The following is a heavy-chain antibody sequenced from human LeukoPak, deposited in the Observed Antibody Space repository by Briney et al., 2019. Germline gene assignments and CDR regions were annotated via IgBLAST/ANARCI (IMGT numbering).Heavy chain of an antibody. D-gene: IGHD3-22*01. V-gene: IGHV3-30-3*01. CDR3: ARGDSSGYLGRYYYYGMDV. Sequence: PGRSLRLSCAASGFTFSSYAMHWVRQAPGKGLEWVAVISYDGSNKYYADSVKGRFTISRDNSKNTLYLQMNSLRAEDTAVYYCARGDSSGYLGRYYYYGMDVWGQGTTVTVSS. J-gene: IGHJ6*02. CDR1: GFTFSSYA. CDR2: ISYDGSNK.